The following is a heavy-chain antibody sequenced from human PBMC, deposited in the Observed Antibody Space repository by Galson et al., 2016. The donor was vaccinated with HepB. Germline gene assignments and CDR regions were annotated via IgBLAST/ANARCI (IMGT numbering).Heavy chain of an antibody. V-gene: IGHV3-33*01. CDR2: IWSDGSNR. CDR1: GFTFSRYG. D-gene: IGHD5-18*01. CDR3: ARKTDTAAPGDY. J-gene: IGHJ4*02. Sequence: SLRLSCAASGFTFSRYGMHWVRQAPGKGLEWVAVIWSDGSNRYYADSVKGRFTISRDNSKNTLYLQMNNLRAEDTAVYYCARKTDTAAPGDYWGQGTLVTVSS.